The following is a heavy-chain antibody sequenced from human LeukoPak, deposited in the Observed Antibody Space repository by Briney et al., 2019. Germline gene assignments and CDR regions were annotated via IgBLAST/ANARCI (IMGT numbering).Heavy chain of an antibody. V-gene: IGHV3-21*04. CDR1: GFTFSSYS. J-gene: IGHJ4*02. D-gene: IGHD3-10*01. CDR3: AKGVWFGELLNYFDY. Sequence: GRSLRLSCAASGFTFSSYSMNWVRQAPGKGLEWVSSISSSSSYIYYADSVKGRFTISRNNAKNSLYLQMNSLRAEDTAVYYCAKGVWFGELLNYFDYWGQGTLVTVSS. CDR2: ISSSSSYI.